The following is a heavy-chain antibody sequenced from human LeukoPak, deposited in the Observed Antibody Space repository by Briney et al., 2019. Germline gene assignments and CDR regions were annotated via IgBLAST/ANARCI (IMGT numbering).Heavy chain of an antibody. V-gene: IGHV4-59*01. Sequence: SETLSLTCTVSGGSMNNYYWSWIRQAPGKGLEWIGYVSDSGSTNYNPSLRSRVTISVDTSKNQFSLKLSSVTAADTALYYCARYDYGDCWFDPWGQGTLVTVSS. CDR3: ARYDYGDCWFDP. J-gene: IGHJ5*02. CDR2: VSDSGST. D-gene: IGHD4-17*01. CDR1: GGSMNNYY.